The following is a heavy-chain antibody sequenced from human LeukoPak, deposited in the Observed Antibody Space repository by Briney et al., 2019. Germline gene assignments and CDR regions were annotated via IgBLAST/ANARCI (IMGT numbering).Heavy chain of an antibody. CDR1: GYSISSGYY. Sequence: SETLSLTCTVSGYSISSGYYWSWIRQPAGKGLEWIGRIYTSGSTNYNPSLKSRVTMSVDASKNQFSLKLSSVTAADTAVYYCARGGLPWGELGEWGQGTLVTVSS. D-gene: IGHD4-23*01. CDR3: ARGGLPWGELGE. CDR2: IYTSGST. J-gene: IGHJ4*02. V-gene: IGHV4-4*07.